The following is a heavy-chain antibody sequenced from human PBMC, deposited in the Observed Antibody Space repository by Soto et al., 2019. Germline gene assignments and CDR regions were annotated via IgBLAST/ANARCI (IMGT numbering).Heavy chain of an antibody. CDR3: ARTDYGDYYYYYGMDV. CDR2: ISAYNGNT. CDR1: GYTFTSYG. V-gene: IGHV1-18*01. J-gene: IGHJ6*02. D-gene: IGHD4-17*01. Sequence: QVQLVQSGAEVKKPGASVKVSCKASGYTFTSYGISWVRQAPGQGLEWMGWISAYNGNTNYAQKLQGRVTMTTDTSTSTAYMELRSLRSDDTDVYYCARTDYGDYYYYYGMDVWGQGTTVTVSS.